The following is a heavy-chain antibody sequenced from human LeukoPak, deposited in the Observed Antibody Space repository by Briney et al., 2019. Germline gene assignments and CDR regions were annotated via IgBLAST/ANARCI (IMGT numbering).Heavy chain of an antibody. J-gene: IGHJ5*02. V-gene: IGHV4-39*01. CDR1: SVPITQTNHF. D-gene: IGHD4-11*01. CDR3: VRQRLWSDL. Sequence: SSETLSLTCTVSSVPITQTNHFWGWIRQPPGKGLEWIGNIYYDGTTYYNPSLKSRVSMSVDTSKKQFALNLNSMTASDTGVYYCVRQRLWSDLWGQGALVIVSS. CDR2: IYYDGTT.